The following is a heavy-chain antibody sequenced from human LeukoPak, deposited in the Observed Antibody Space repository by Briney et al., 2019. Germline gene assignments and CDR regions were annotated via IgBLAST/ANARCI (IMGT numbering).Heavy chain of an antibody. CDR1: GFSLSSFA. CDR2: ISYDGSNK. D-gene: IGHD5-12*01. CDR3: ARALIVATGGIDY. J-gene: IGHJ4*02. V-gene: IGHV3-30-3*01. Sequence: GGSLRLSCAASGFSLSSFAMHLVRQAPGKGLEWVAVISYDGSNKYYADSVKGRFTVSRDNSKNTVYLQMNSLRPEDTALYYCARALIVATGGIDYWGQGTLVTVSS.